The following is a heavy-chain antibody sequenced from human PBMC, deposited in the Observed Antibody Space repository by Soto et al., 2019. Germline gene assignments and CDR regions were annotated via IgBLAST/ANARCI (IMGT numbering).Heavy chain of an antibody. CDR1: GGSFSGYY. Sequence: PSETLSLTCAVYGGSFSGYYWSWIRQPPGKGLEWIGEINHSGSTNYNPSLKSRVTISVDTSKNQFSLKLSSVTAADTAVYYCARGDGDYDYYYMDVRGKGTTVTVSS. D-gene: IGHD4-17*01. CDR3: ARGDGDYDYYYMDV. CDR2: INHSGST. J-gene: IGHJ6*03. V-gene: IGHV4-34*01.